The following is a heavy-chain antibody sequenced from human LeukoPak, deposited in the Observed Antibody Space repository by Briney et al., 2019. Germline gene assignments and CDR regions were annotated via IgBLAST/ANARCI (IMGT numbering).Heavy chain of an antibody. CDR1: GYTFTSYG. CDR2: ISAYNGNT. J-gene: IGHJ4*02. Sequence: ASVKVSCKASGYTFTSYGISWVRQAPGQGLEWMGWISAYNGNTNYAQKFQGRVTMTRDTSTSTVYMELSSLRSEDTAVYYCARVAYDFWSGYYIKTFDYWGQGTLVTVSS. V-gene: IGHV1-18*01. CDR3: ARVAYDFWSGYYIKTFDY. D-gene: IGHD3-3*01.